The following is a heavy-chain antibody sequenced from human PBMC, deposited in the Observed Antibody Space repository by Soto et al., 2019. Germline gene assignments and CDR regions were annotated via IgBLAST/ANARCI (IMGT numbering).Heavy chain of an antibody. CDR3: ARAGDYSATLDDYGDYVGTFDY. D-gene: IGHD4-17*01. CDR2: ISSSGSTI. J-gene: IGHJ4*02. CDR1: GFTFSSYS. V-gene: IGHV3-48*04. Sequence: PGGSLRLSCAASGFTFSSYSMNWVRQAPGKGLEWVSYISSSGSTIYYADSVKGRFTISRDNAKNSLYLQMNSLRAEDTAVYYCARAGDYSATLDDYGDYVGTFDYWGQGTLVTVSS.